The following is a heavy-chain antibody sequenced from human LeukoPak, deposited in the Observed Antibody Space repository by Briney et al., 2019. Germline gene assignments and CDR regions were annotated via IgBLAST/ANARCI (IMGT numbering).Heavy chain of an antibody. J-gene: IGHJ3*01. V-gene: IGHV4-59*11. Sequence: SETLSLPRSVSGGSISLQYWSWIRQSPGKGLEWIGDIHYDGRTKYSPSLRSRVTIFLDTSKNEFSLRLTRGTAADTAMYFCAREPDYQGCVKTVNAYDLWSQGTMAIVSS. CDR3: AREPDYQGCVKTVNAYDL. CDR2: IHYDGRT. D-gene: IGHD3-3*01. CDR1: GGSISLQY.